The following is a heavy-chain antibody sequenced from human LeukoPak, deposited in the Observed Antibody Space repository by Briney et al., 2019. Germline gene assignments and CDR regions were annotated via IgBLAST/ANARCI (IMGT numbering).Heavy chain of an antibody. CDR3: ARDVVAAAGSWDY. J-gene: IGHJ4*02. D-gene: IGHD6-13*01. V-gene: IGHV4-4*07. CDR2: IYTSGST. CDR1: GGSFSGYY. Sequence: SETLSLTCAVYGGSFSGYYWSWLRQPAGKGLEWIGRIYTSGSTNYNPSLKSRVTMSVDTSKNQFSLNLSSVTAADTAVYYCARDVVAAAGSWDYWGQGTLVTVSS.